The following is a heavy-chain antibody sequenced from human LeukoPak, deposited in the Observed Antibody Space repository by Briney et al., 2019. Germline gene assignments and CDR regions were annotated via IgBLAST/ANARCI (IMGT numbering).Heavy chain of an antibody. D-gene: IGHD2-15*01. CDR3: ARQSGGTYSYWFNP. CDR2: IYLDDSDT. CDR1: GNSFTNYW. Sequence: GESLKISCKGSGNSFTNYWIAWVRQMPGKGLEWMGIIYLDDSDTRYSPSFQGQVTISADKSISTAYLQWSSLKASDTATYYCARQSGGTYSYWFNPWGQGTLVTVSS. V-gene: IGHV5-51*01. J-gene: IGHJ5*02.